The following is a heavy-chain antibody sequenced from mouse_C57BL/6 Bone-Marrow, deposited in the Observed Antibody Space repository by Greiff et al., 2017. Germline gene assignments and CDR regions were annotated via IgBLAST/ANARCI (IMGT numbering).Heavy chain of an antibody. Sequence: VQLQQSGAELARPGASVKLSCKASGYTFTSYGISWVKQRTGQGLEWIGEIYPRSGNTYYNEKFKGKATLTADKSSSTAYMGLRSLTSEDSAVYFCATSTVVANWYFDVWGTGTTVTVAS. J-gene: IGHJ1*03. V-gene: IGHV1-81*01. CDR3: ATSTVVANWYFDV. D-gene: IGHD1-1*01. CDR1: GYTFTSYG. CDR2: IYPRSGNT.